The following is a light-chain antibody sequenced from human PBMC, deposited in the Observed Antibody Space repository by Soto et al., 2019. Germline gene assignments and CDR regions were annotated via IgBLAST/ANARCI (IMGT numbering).Light chain of an antibody. CDR3: QEYESFSWT. CDR2: WAS. V-gene: IGKV4-1*01. CDR1: QSVLHSSNNKNY. J-gene: IGKJ1*01. Sequence: DIVMTQSPESLPVSLAARATINCKTSQSVLHSSNNKNYLAWYQQKSGQPPKLLIYWASTRESGVPDRFSGSGSGTDFTVTISSLQAEDVAVYYCQEYESFSWTCGQGAKVDIK.